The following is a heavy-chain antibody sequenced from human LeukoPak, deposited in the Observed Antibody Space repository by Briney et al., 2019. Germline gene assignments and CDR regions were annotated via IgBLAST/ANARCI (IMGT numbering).Heavy chain of an antibody. CDR2: ISAYNGNT. CDR3: ARDAVVVVAPLNGAFDI. J-gene: IGHJ3*02. Sequence: GASVKVSCKASGYTFTSYGISWVRQAPGQGLEWMGWISAYNGNTNYAQKLQGRVTMTTDTSTSTAYMELRSLRSDDTAVYYCARDAVVVVAPLNGAFDIWGQGTMVTVSS. V-gene: IGHV1-18*01. D-gene: IGHD2-15*01. CDR1: GYTFTSYG.